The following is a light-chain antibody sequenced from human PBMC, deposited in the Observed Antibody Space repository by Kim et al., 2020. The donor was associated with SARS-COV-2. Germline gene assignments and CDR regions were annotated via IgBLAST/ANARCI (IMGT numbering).Light chain of an antibody. J-gene: IGKJ1*01. V-gene: IGKV3D-20*01. CDR3: QQYSASHRT. Sequence: EIVLTQSPATLSLSPGQRATLSCGASQSVRANYLAWYQQKPGLAPRLLIYDASIRATGIPDRFSGSGSGTNFTLSISRLEPEDFAVYYSQQYSASHRTFGQGTKVEIK. CDR1: QSVRANY. CDR2: DAS.